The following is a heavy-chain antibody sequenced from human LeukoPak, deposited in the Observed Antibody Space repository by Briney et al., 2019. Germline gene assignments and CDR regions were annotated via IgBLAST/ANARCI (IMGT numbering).Heavy chain of an antibody. CDR1: GFTFSSYA. Sequence: GGSLRLSCAASGFTFSSYAMHWVRQAPGKGLEWVADISYEGRNKSHAASVKGRFTISRDNSNNTLYLQMNSLRAEDTAVDYCARDQGFLAAAGKRPGYYFDYWGQGTLVTVSS. D-gene: IGHD6-13*01. CDR2: ISYEGRNK. J-gene: IGHJ4*02. V-gene: IGHV3-30*04. CDR3: ARDQGFLAAAGKRPGYYFDY.